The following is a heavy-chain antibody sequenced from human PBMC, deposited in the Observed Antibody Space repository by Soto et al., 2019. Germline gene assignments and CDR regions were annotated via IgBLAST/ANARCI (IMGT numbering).Heavy chain of an antibody. Sequence: QVQLQESGPALVKPSETLSLSCTVSGGSIRSYYWTWMRQPPGKGLEWIGDIYYSGSTNYNPSLRSRVTISVDTSKNRFSLKLSSVTAADTAVYYCVRANYFDYWGQGTLVTVSS. CDR3: VRANYFDY. J-gene: IGHJ4*02. V-gene: IGHV4-59*01. CDR2: IYYSGST. CDR1: GGSIRSYY.